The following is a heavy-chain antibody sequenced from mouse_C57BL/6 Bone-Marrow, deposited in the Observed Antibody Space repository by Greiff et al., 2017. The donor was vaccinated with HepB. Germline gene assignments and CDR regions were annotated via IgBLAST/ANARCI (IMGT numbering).Heavy chain of an antibody. V-gene: IGHV14-4*01. CDR1: GFNIKDDY. D-gene: IGHD2-1*01. CDR2: IDPENGDT. Sequence: EVQLQQSGAELVRPGASVKLSCTASGFNIKDDYMHWVKQRPEQGLEWIGWIDPENGDTEYASKFQGKATITADTSSNTAYLQLSSLTSEDTAVYYCTNGNPYYYAMDYWGQATSVTVSS. CDR3: TNGNPYYYAMDY. J-gene: IGHJ4*01.